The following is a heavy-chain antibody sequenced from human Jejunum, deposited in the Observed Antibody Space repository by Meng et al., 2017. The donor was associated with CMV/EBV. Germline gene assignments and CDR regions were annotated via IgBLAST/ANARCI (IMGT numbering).Heavy chain of an antibody. CDR2: ISYDGDNK. CDR1: FTFSRYT. Sequence: FTFSRYTMHWVRQAPGKGLEWVAVISYDGDNKYYADSVKDRFTISRDNSNNTLYLQLDSLRAEDTAVYYCARDRTSVVVPAALLYWGQGTLVTVSS. V-gene: IGHV3-30-3*01. D-gene: IGHD2-2*01. J-gene: IGHJ4*02. CDR3: ARDRTSVVVPAALLY.